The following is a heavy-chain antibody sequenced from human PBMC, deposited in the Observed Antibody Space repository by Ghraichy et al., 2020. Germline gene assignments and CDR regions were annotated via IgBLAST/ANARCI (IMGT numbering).Heavy chain of an antibody. CDR2: INDIGSST. V-gene: IGHV3-23*01. D-gene: IGHD1-26*01. CDR3: AKARYRYSGSRAVSDSDS. J-gene: IGHJ4*02. CDR1: GFTFNAYA. Sequence: GGSLRLSCIASGFTFNAYAMSWVRQDPGKGLEWVSSINDIGSSTFYADSVKGRFTISRDNSKNTLYVQMNSLRAEDTAIYYCAKARYRYSGSRAVSDSDSWGQGSLVTVSS.